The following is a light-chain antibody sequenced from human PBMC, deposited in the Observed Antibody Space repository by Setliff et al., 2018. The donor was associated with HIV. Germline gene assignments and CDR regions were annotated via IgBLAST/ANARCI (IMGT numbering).Light chain of an antibody. Sequence: VVTQEPSLTVSPGGTLTLTCASSTGAVTNDHYPYWFQQKPGQAPRTLIYDTSNKHSWTPARFSGSLLGGKAAPTLSGAQPEDEADYYCLLSYSATFWMFGGGTKVTVL. V-gene: IGLV7-46*01. CDR3: LLSYSATFWM. CDR1: TGAVTNDHY. J-gene: IGLJ3*02. CDR2: DTS.